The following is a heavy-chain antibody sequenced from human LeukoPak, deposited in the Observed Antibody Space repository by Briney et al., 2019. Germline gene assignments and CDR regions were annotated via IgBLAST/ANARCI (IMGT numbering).Heavy chain of an antibody. Sequence: SETLSLTCTVSGGSISSSSYYWGWIRQPPGKGLEWIGSIYYSGSTYYNPSLKSRVTISVDTSKNQFSLKLSSVTAADTAVYYCASLISIRSYWYFDLWGRGTLVTVSS. CDR3: ASLISIRSYWYFDL. D-gene: IGHD2-21*01. CDR2: IYYSGST. CDR1: GGSISSSSYY. J-gene: IGHJ2*01. V-gene: IGHV4-39*01.